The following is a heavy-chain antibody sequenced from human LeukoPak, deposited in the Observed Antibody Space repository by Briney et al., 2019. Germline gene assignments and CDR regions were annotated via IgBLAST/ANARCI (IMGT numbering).Heavy chain of an antibody. Sequence: SQTLSLTCAISGDSVSSNSAAWNWIRQSPSRGLEWLGRTYYRSKWYNDYAVSVKSRITINPDTSKNQFSLQLNSVTPEDTAVYYCASWGVWFGESYPDYWGQGTLVTVSS. CDR1: GDSVSSNSAA. CDR3: ASWGVWFGESYPDY. CDR2: TYYRSKWYN. J-gene: IGHJ4*02. V-gene: IGHV6-1*01. D-gene: IGHD3-10*01.